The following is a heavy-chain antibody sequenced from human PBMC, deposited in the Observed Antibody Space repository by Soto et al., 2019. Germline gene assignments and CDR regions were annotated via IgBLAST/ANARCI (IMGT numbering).Heavy chain of an antibody. CDR2: INSDGSST. CDR3: VRAIGHYGMDV. CDR1: GFTFSSYW. Sequence: GVLRLSCAASGFTFSSYWMHWVRQAPGKGLVWVSRINSDGSSTSYADSVKGRFTISRDNSKNTLYLQMNSLRAEDTAVYYCVRAIGHYGMDVWGRGTTVTVSS. V-gene: IGHV3-74*01. J-gene: IGHJ6*02. D-gene: IGHD3-22*01.